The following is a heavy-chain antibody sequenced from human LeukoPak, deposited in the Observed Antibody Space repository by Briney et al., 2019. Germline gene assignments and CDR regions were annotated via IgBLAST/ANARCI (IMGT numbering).Heavy chain of an antibody. J-gene: IGHJ4*02. CDR1: GYTLIGYY. V-gene: IGHV1-2*02. D-gene: IGHD2-21*02. Sequence: GASVKVSCKASGYTLIGYYIHWVRQAPGQGLEWLGWINPHSGDTNYPQRFQGRVTMTRDTSISTTYMELNYLTSDDTAVYYCAVDCGGDCSRGDNWGQGTLVTVSS. CDR3: AVDCGGDCSRGDN. CDR2: INPHSGDT.